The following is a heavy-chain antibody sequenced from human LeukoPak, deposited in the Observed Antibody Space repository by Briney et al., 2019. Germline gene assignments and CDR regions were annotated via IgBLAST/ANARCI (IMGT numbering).Heavy chain of an antibody. CDR3: ARDSPPSTVTTKVLNYYYGMDV. D-gene: IGHD4-17*01. V-gene: IGHV1-69*13. J-gene: IGHJ6*02. CDR1: GGTFSSYA. Sequence: GASVKVSCTPSGGTFSSYAISWVRQAPGQGLEWMGGIIPIFGTANYAQKFQGRVTITADESTSTAYMELSSLRSEDTAVYYCARDSPPSTVTTKVLNYYYGMDVWGQGTTVTVSS. CDR2: IIPIFGTA.